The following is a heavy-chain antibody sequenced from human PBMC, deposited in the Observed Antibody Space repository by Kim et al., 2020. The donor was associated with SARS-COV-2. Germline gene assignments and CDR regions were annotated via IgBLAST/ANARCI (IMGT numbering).Heavy chain of an antibody. Sequence: ETIHAQKFQGRVTMTEDTSTDTAYMELSSLRSEDTAVYYCATDLWEWLDYWGQGTLVTVSS. CDR3: ATDLWEWLDY. D-gene: IGHD3-3*01. J-gene: IGHJ4*02. V-gene: IGHV1-24*01. CDR2: ET.